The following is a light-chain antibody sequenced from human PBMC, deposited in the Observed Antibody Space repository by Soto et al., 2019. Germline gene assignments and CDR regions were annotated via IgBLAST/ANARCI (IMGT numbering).Light chain of an antibody. Sequence: EIVLTQSPGTLSLSPGERATLSCRASQSVSSSYLAWYQQKPGQAPRLLIYGASSRATGIPDRFSGSGSGTDFTLTISRLEPEDFAVYYCQQYACSLTFSGGPKLDIK. V-gene: IGKV3-20*01. CDR1: QSVSSSY. CDR2: GAS. CDR3: QQYACSLT. J-gene: IGKJ4*01.